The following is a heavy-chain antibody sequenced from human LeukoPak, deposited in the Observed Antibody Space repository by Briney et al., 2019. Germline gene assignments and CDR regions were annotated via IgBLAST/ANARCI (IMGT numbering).Heavy chain of an antibody. D-gene: IGHD3-10*01. Sequence: GGSLRLSCAASGLTFSRSWMHWVRQAPGKGLVWVSRINSDGSSTNYADSVKGRFTISRDNAKNTLCLQMSSLRAEDTAVYYCARAEIYYYGSGSPDYWGQGTLVTVSS. J-gene: IGHJ4*02. CDR2: INSDGSST. CDR1: GLTFSRSW. CDR3: ARAEIYYYGSGSPDY. V-gene: IGHV3-74*01.